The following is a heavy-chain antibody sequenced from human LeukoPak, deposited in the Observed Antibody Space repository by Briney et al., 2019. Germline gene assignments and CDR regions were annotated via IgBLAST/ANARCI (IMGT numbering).Heavy chain of an antibody. J-gene: IGHJ4*02. Sequence: GGSLRLSCAASGFTFSNAWMSWVRQAPGKGLEWVGRIKSKTDGGTTDYAAPVKGRFTISRDDSKNTLYLQMNSLKTEDTAVYYCTTTRRVVSAAMPDYWGQGTLVTVSS. CDR3: TTTRRVVSAAMPDY. D-gene: IGHD2-2*01. V-gene: IGHV3-15*01. CDR2: IKSKTDGGTT. CDR1: GFTFSNAW.